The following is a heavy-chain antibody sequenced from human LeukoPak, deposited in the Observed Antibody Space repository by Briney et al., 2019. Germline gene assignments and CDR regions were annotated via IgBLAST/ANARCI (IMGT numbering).Heavy chain of an antibody. CDR3: GRLFYDFWSGYYYYYMDV. V-gene: IGHV4-39*01. CDR2: IYYSGST. CDR1: GVSIRSTSYY. D-gene: IGHD3-3*01. J-gene: IGHJ6*03. Sequence: SGTLCLTCTVSGVSIRSTSYYWGWIRQPPGKGLEWIGSIYYSGSTYYNPSLTSRVNISVDTSKIQLYLKLSYVTAADTSVYYCGRLFYDFWSGYYYYYMDVWGKGTTVTVSS.